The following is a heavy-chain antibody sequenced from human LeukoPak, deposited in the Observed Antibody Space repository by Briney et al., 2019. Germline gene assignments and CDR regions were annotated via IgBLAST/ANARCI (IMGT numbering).Heavy chain of an antibody. CDR3: ARDRSYYSSGSWPYGMDV. CDR2: IYYSGST. CDR1: GGSISSYY. D-gene: IGHD3-10*01. J-gene: IGHJ6*02. Sequence: SETLSLTCTVSGGSISSYYWSWIRQPPGKGLEWIGYIYYSGSTNYNPSLKSRVTISVDTSKNQFSLKLSSVTAADTAVYYCARDRSYYSSGSWPYGMDVWGQGTTVTVSS. V-gene: IGHV4-59*01.